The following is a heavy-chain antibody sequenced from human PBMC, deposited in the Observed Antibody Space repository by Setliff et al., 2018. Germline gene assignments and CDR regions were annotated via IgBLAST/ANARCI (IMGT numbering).Heavy chain of an antibody. Sequence: SETLSLTCTVSGGSFSSSGYYWGWIRQPPGKGLEWIGNIYYTGITYYNPSLKSRVTISVDTSKNQFSLKLTSVTAADTAVYYCAKYPSKLPELGIYGRFDYWGQGTPVTVS. CDR2: IYYTGIT. J-gene: IGHJ4*02. CDR3: AKYPSKLPELGIYGRFDY. D-gene: IGHD7-27*01. CDR1: GGSFSSSGYY. V-gene: IGHV4-39*07.